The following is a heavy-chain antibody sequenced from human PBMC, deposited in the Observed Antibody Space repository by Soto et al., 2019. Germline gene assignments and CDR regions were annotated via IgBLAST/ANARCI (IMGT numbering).Heavy chain of an antibody. Sequence: SDTLSLTCTVSGGSISSYFLNWIRQAPGKGLEWMGYMYFNESTNYNPSLRSRVTISLDTSKSLFSLKLNSVTAADTAVYYCARDHKEAFDIWGQGTLVTVSS. CDR1: GGSISSYF. J-gene: IGHJ3*02. CDR2: MYFNEST. V-gene: IGHV4-59*01. CDR3: ARDHKEAFDI.